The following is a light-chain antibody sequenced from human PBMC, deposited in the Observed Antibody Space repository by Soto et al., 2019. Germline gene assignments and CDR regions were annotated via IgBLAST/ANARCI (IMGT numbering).Light chain of an antibody. Sequence: QSALTQPASVSGSPGQTITISCTGTSSNVGGYNYVCWYQHHPGKAPKLLIYDVSNRPSGVSNRFSGSKSDNTASLTISGLQPEDEADYYCSSYTTSNTYVFGTGTKVTVL. V-gene: IGLV2-14*03. CDR3: SSYTTSNTYV. CDR1: SSNVGGYNY. CDR2: DVS. J-gene: IGLJ1*01.